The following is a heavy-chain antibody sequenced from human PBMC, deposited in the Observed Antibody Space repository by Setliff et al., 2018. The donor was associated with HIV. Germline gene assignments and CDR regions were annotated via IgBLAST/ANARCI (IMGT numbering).Heavy chain of an antibody. CDR2: ILRDGSDK. CDR1: GFTFSNYT. V-gene: IGHV3-30-3*01. Sequence: GGSLRLSCAASGFTFSNYTMHWVRQAPGKGLEWVAAILRDGSDKYYADFVKGRFTISRDNTRNNVFLQMNSLRPEDTAIYYCARVLFGEGDTFDIWGQGTVVTVSS. D-gene: IGHD3-10*01. J-gene: IGHJ3*02. CDR3: ARVLFGEGDTFDI.